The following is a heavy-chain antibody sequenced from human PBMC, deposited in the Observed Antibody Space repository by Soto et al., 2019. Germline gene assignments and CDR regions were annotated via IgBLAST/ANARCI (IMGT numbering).Heavy chain of an antibody. CDR1: GYTFIGYY. Sequence: GASVKVSCKASGYTFIGYYIHWVRQAPGQGLEWMGWINPNSGGPKYSQKFQAWVTMTSDTSISTAYTELSRLKSDDTAVYYCARSGGGYDLGDYWGQGTLVTVSS. D-gene: IGHD5-12*01. CDR3: ARSGGGYDLGDY. CDR2: INPNSGGP. J-gene: IGHJ4*02. V-gene: IGHV1-2*04.